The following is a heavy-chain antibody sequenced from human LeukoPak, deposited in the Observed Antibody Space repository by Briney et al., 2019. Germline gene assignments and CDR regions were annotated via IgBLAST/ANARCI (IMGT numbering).Heavy chain of an antibody. D-gene: IGHD3-10*01. CDR1: GGSISSYY. V-gene: IGHV4-59*12. CDR3: ARDSRGSSGAFDI. Sequence: SETLSLTCTVSGGSISSYYWSWIRQPPGKGLEWIGYIYYSGSTNYNPSLKSRVTISVDTSKNRFSLKLSSVTAADTAVYYCARDSRGSSGAFDIWGQGTMVTVS. J-gene: IGHJ3*02. CDR2: IYYSGST.